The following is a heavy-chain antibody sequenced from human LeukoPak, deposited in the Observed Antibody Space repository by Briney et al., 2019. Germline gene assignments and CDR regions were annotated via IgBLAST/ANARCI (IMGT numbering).Heavy chain of an antibody. Sequence: SETLSLTCTVSGASINSYYWGWIRQPPGKGLEWNETIYYSGSTYYNPSLKSRVTISVDTSKNQCSLKVRSVTAADTAVYYCARVGVGETGGRLFDYWGQGTLVTVSS. CDR3: ARVGVGETGGRLFDY. CDR2: IYYSGST. CDR1: GASINSYY. D-gene: IGHD1-26*01. V-gene: IGHV4-39*07. J-gene: IGHJ4*02.